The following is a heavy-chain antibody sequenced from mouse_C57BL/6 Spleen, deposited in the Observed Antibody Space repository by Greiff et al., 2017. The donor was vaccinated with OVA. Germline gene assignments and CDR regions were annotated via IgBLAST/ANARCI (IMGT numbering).Heavy chain of an antibody. D-gene: IGHD2-4*01. CDR3: TTEGSIYYDYDGFAY. V-gene: IGHV14-4*01. CDR1: GFNIKDDY. J-gene: IGHJ3*01. Sequence: DVQLQESGAELVRPGASVKLSCTASGFNIKDDYMHWVKQRPEQGLEWIGWIDPENGDTEYASKFQGKATITADTSSNTAYLQLSSLTSEDTAVYYCTTEGSIYYDYDGFAYWGQGTLVTVSA. CDR2: IDPENGDT.